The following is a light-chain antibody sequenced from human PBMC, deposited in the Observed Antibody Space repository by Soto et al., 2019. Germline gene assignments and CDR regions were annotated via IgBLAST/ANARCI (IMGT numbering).Light chain of an antibody. V-gene: IGKV3-15*01. J-gene: IGKJ1*01. Sequence: EIVMTQSPATLSVSPGESATIFCRASQSVNTYLAWYQQKPGQAPRLLIYGASTMATGIPARFSGSGSGTEFTLTINSLQSEDFAVYSCQQYNNRWTFGQGTKVEI. CDR2: GAS. CDR3: QQYNNRWT. CDR1: QSVNTY.